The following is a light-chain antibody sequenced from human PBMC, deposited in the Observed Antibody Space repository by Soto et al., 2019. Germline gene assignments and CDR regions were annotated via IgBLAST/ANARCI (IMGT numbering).Light chain of an antibody. CDR2: EGS. CDR3: QQYDTYSRT. V-gene: IGKV1-5*03. Sequence: DIQMTQSPSALSASVGDRVTITCRASQSVSNWLAWYRQKPGEAPKLLIYEGSTLERGVPSRISGSGSGTDITLTIRSMEHDDFAHSYCQQYDTYSRTFGQGIKMEVK. J-gene: IGKJ1*01. CDR1: QSVSNW.